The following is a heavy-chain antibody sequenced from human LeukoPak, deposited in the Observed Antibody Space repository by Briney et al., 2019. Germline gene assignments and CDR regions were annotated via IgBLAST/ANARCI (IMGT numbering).Heavy chain of an antibody. D-gene: IGHD3-22*01. CDR1: GFTFNTYG. J-gene: IGHJ3*02. V-gene: IGHV3-30*18. Sequence: GGSLRLSCAASGFTFNTYGMNWVRQAPGKGLEWVTIISYDGTNKYYADSVKGRFTISRDNAKNSLYLQMNSLRVEDTAVYYCAKGYYDSSGLFDIWGQGTMVTVSS. CDR3: AKGYYDSSGLFDI. CDR2: ISYDGTNK.